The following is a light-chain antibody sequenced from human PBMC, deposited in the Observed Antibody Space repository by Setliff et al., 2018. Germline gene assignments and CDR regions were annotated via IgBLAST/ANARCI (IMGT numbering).Light chain of an antibody. CDR1: SADIFDYNY. Sequence: QSALTQPPSASGSPGQSVTISCTGPSADIFDYNYVSWYQQHPGRAPRLMIYAVSKRPSGVSNRFSGSKSGITASLTISGLQAEDEADYYCSSYTTSYTGSSTLSFGGGTKVTVL. J-gene: IGLJ2*01. V-gene: IGLV2-14*03. CDR2: AVS. CDR3: SSYTTSYTGSSTLS.